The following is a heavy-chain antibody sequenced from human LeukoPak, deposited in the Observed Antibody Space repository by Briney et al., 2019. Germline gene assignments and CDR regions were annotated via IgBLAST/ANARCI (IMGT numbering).Heavy chain of an antibody. CDR3: ARDKGNDAFDI. CDR1: GGSISSYY. V-gene: IGHV4-59*01. J-gene: IGHJ3*02. CDR2: FYYSGST. Sequence: PSETLSLTCTVSGGSISSYYWSWIRQPPGKGLEWIGYFYYSGSTNYTPSLKSRVTISADTSKNQFSLKLSPVTAADTAVYYCARDKGNDAFDIWGQGTMVTVSS.